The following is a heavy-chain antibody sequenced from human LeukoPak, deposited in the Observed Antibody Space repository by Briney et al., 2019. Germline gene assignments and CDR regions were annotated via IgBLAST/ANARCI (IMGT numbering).Heavy chain of an antibody. D-gene: IGHD2-21*02. J-gene: IGHJ6*03. CDR2: IKGDGSAA. V-gene: IGHV3-74*01. CDR1: GFTFSSYW. CDR3: ARDLEGDSSYYMDV. Sequence: GGSLRLSCAASGFTFSSYWMHWVRQVPGKGLVWVSDIKGDGSAATYADSVKGRFTISRDNAKNTLYLQMNSLRAEDMAVCYCARDLEGDSSYYMDVWGKGTTVTVSS.